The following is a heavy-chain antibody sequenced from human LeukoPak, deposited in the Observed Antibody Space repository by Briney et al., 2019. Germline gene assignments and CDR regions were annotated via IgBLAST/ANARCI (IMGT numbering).Heavy chain of an antibody. D-gene: IGHD6-13*01. CDR2: IKQDGSEK. CDR3: TREAAAGIDY. Sequence: GGSLRLSCAASGFTFSTYWVSWVRQAPGKGLEWVANIKQDGSEKYYLDSVKGRFTISRDNAKNSLYLQMNSLRAEDTAVYFYTREAAAGIDYWGQGTLVTVSS. V-gene: IGHV3-7*01. J-gene: IGHJ4*02. CDR1: GFTFSTYW.